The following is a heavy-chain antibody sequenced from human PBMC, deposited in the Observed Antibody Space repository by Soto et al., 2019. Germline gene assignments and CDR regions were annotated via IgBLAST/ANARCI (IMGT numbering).Heavy chain of an antibody. D-gene: IGHD3-22*01. CDR1: GGSISNYY. V-gene: IGHV4-4*07. CDR3: ARHYYDSSGYYAHFDY. J-gene: IGHJ4*02. CDR2: IYTSGST. Sequence: QVQLQESGPGLVKPSETLSLTCIVSGGSISNYYWSWIRQPAGKGLEWIGRIYTSGSTNYNPSLKSRVTMSVDTSKNQFSLKLSSVTAADTAVYYCARHYYDSSGYYAHFDYWGQGTLVTVSS.